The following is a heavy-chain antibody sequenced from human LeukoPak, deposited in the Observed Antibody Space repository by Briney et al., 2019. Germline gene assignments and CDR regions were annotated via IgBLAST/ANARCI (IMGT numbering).Heavy chain of an antibody. D-gene: IGHD1-26*01. V-gene: IGHV3-23*01. Sequence: RPGGSLRLSCAASGFTFSSYAMSWVRQAPGKGLEWVSGISGRDSTTYYADSVKGRFTISRENSKNTLYLQMNSLRAEDTAVYYCATSGGSYWSWGQGTLVTVSS. CDR2: ISGRDSTT. J-gene: IGHJ5*02. CDR3: ATSGGSYWS. CDR1: GFTFSSYA.